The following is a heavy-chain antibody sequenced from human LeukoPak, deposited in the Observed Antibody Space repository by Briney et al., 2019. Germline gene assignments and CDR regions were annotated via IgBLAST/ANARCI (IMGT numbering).Heavy chain of an antibody. CDR2: ISSSGSTI. CDR3: ARRVWLQSVPLDY. Sequence: PGGSLRLSCAASGFTFSSYEMNWVRRAPGKGLEWVSYISSSGSTIYYADSVKGRFTISRDNAKNSLYLQMNSLRAEDTAVYYCARRVWLQSVPLDYWGQGTLVTVSS. D-gene: IGHD5-24*01. V-gene: IGHV3-48*03. J-gene: IGHJ4*02. CDR1: GFTFSSYE.